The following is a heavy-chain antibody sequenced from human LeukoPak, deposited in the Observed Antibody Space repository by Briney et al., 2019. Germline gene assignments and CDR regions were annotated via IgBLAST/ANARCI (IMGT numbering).Heavy chain of an antibody. V-gene: IGHV3-33*08. CDR2: IWYDGSNK. J-gene: IGHJ4*02. CDR3: ARDLSSYFDY. D-gene: IGHD6-13*01. CDR1: GFTFSSYG. Sequence: GGSLRLSCAASGFTFSSYGMHWVRQAPGKGLEWVAVIWYDGSNKYCADSVKGRFTISRDNYKNTLYLEMNSLRAEDTAVYYCARDLSSYFDYWGQGTLATVSS.